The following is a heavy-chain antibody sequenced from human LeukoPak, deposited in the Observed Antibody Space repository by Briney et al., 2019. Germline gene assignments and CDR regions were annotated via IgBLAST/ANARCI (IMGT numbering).Heavy chain of an antibody. CDR3: ARGWGYFDY. D-gene: IGHD7-27*01. CDR1: GGSISSYY. CDR2: FYYSGST. V-gene: IGHV4-59*08. J-gene: IGHJ4*02. Sequence: LSETLSLTCTVSGGSISSYYWSWIRQPPGKGLEWIGYFYYSGSTNYNPSLKSPVTISVDTSKNQLSLKLSSVTAADTAVYYCARGWGYFDYWGQGTLVTVSS.